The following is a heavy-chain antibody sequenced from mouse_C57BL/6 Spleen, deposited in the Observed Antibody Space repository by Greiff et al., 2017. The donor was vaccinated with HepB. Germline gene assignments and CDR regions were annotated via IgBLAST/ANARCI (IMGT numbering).Heavy chain of an antibody. Sequence: QVQLQQSGAELARPGASVKLSCKASGYTFTSYGISWVKQRTGQGLEWIGEIYPRSGNTYYNEKFKGKATLTADTSSSTAYMELRSLTSEDSAVYFCARGDPSIAMDYWGQGTSVTVSS. CDR3: ARGDPSIAMDY. D-gene: IGHD2-3*01. CDR2: IYPRSGNT. CDR1: GYTFTSYG. V-gene: IGHV1-81*01. J-gene: IGHJ4*01.